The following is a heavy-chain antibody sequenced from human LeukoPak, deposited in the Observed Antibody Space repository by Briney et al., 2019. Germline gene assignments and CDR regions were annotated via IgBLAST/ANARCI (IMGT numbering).Heavy chain of an antibody. CDR1: GYTFTSYE. V-gene: IGHV1-8*01. J-gene: IGHJ5*02. CDR3: AREGLYTSNLDP. D-gene: IGHD6-13*01. CDR2: MNPNNGNT. Sequence: ASVKVSCKASGYTFTSYEVNWVRQAPGQGLEWMGWMNPNNGNTGYAQKFQGRVTLTSNTSISTAYMELSTLRSEDTAVYYCAREGLYTSNLDPWGQGTLVTVSS.